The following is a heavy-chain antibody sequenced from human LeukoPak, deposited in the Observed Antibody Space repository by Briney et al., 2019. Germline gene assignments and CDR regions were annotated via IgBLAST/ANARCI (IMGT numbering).Heavy chain of an antibody. Sequence: PGGSLRLSCAASGFTFSSYSMNWVRQAPGKGLEWVSSISSSSSYIYYADSVKGRFTISRDNAKNSLELQMNSLRAEDTAVYYCAREGIRAGDALLYYYMDVWGKGTTVTVSS. CDR2: ISSSSSYI. J-gene: IGHJ6*03. CDR3: AREGIRAGDALLYYYMDV. V-gene: IGHV3-21*01. D-gene: IGHD6-13*01. CDR1: GFTFSSYS.